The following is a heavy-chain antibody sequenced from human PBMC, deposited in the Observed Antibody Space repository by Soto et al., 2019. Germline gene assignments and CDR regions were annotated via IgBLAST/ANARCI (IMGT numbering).Heavy chain of an antibody. CDR3: ARLGRYDILTGYPQVPFDP. CDR2: IYPGDSDT. Sequence: PGESLKISCKGSGYSFTSYWIGWVRQVPGKGLEWMGIIYPGDSDTRYSPSFQGQVTISADKSISTAYLQWSSLKASDTAMYYCARLGRYDILTGYPQVPFDPWGQGTLVTVSS. V-gene: IGHV5-51*01. D-gene: IGHD3-9*01. J-gene: IGHJ5*02. CDR1: GYSFTSYW.